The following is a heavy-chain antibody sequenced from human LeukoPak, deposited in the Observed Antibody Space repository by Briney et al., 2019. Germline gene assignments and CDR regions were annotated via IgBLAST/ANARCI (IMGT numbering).Heavy chain of an antibody. CDR2: ICYSGNT. CDR1: GGSISSSTYY. D-gene: IGHD1-1*01. CDR3: ARHELETTRTAGSPFDY. J-gene: IGHJ4*02. V-gene: IGHV4-39*01. Sequence: SETLSLTCSVSGGSISSSTYYWAWIRQPPGKGLEWIGSICYSGNTYYNPSLKSRVTISVDTSKNQFSLNLSSVTASDTAVYSCARHELETTRTAGSPFDYWGQGTLVTVSS.